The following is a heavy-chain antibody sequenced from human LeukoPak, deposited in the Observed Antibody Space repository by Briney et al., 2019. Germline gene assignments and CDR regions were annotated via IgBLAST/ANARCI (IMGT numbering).Heavy chain of an antibody. Sequence: ASVKVSCKASGYTFTGYYMHWVRQAPGQGLEWMGWISAYNGNTNYAQKLQGRVTMTTDTSTSTAYMELRSLRSDDTAVYYCARGRGHEAVAAKPILDYWGQGTLVTVSS. V-gene: IGHV1-18*04. J-gene: IGHJ4*02. D-gene: IGHD6-19*01. CDR3: ARGRGHEAVAAKPILDY. CDR2: ISAYNGNT. CDR1: GYTFTGYY.